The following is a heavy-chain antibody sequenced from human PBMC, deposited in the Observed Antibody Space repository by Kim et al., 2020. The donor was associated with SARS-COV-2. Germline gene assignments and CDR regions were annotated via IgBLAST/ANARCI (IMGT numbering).Heavy chain of an antibody. D-gene: IGHD3-10*01. CDR2: MNPNSGNT. V-gene: IGHV1-8*01. Sequence: ASVKVSCKASGYTFTSYDINWVRQATGQGLEWMGWMNPNSGNTGYAQKFQGRVTMTRNTSISTAYMELSSLRSEDTAVYYCARVHPLPELLYFNWFDPWGQGTLVTVSS. CDR3: ARVHPLPELLYFNWFDP. CDR1: GYTFTSYD. J-gene: IGHJ5*02.